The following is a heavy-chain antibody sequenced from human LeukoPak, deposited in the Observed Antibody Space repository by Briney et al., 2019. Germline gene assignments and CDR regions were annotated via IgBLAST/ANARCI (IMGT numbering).Heavy chain of an antibody. CDR2: ISGSGVST. CDR1: GFTFSSYA. J-gene: IGHJ4*02. CDR3: AKDIVVVVAATAY. D-gene: IGHD2-15*01. V-gene: IGHV3-23*01. Sequence: GGSLRLSCAASGFTFSSYAMSWVRQAPGKGLEWVSAISGSGVSTYYADSVKGRFTISRDNSKNTLYLQMNSLRAEDTAVYYCAKDIVVVVAATAYWGQGTLVTVSS.